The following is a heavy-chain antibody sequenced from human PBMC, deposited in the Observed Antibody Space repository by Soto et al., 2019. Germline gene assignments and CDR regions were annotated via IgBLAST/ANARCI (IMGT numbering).Heavy chain of an antibody. V-gene: IGHV5-51*01. CDR3: ARPFRNIGGH. J-gene: IGHJ4*02. Sequence: GESLKISCQSSGYSFTSYWIGWVRQMPGKGLEWMGMIYPGDSDTRYSPSFQGQVTISADKSTSTAYLQWSSLKASDTAMYYCARPFRNIGGHWGRGTVVPGSA. CDR2: IYPGDSDT. CDR1: GYSFTSYW.